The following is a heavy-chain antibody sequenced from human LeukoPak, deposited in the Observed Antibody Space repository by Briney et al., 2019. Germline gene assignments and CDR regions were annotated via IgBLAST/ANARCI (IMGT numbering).Heavy chain of an antibody. CDR2: ISSSGSTI. CDR1: GFTFSSYE. Sequence: GGSLRLSCAASGFTFSSYEMNWVRQAPGKGLEWVSYISSSGSTIYYADSVKGRFTISRDNAKNSPYLQMNSLGAEDTAVYYCARDRLIGDYYYYMDVWGKGTTVTVSS. CDR3: ARDRLIGDYYYYMDV. D-gene: IGHD2-21*01. J-gene: IGHJ6*03. V-gene: IGHV3-48*03.